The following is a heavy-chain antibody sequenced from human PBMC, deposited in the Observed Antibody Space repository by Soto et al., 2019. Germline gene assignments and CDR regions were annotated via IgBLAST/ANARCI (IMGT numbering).Heavy chain of an antibody. J-gene: IGHJ5*01. CDR3: ARATGYSSTWYDS. CDR1: GGSISSSNW. CDR2: IFHSGTT. V-gene: IGHV4-4*02. D-gene: IGHD6-13*01. Sequence: NPSETLSLTCAVSGGSISSSNWWSWVRQPPGKGLEWIGQIFHSGTTNYNPSLKSRVTISLDKSKNQFSLQLSSVTAADTALYYCARATGYSSTWYDSWGEGQLVTVSS.